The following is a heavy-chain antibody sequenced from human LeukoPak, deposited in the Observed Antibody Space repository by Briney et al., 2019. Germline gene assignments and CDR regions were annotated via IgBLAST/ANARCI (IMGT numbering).Heavy chain of an antibody. Sequence: ASVKVSCKASGGTFSSYGISWVRQAPGQGLEWMGWISAYNGNTNYAQKLQGRVTMTTDTSTSTAYMELRNLRSDDTAVYYCARDLRGLGHYWGQGTLVTVSS. CDR1: GGTFSSYG. CDR2: ISAYNGNT. D-gene: IGHD7-27*01. J-gene: IGHJ4*02. V-gene: IGHV1-18*01. CDR3: ARDLRGLGHY.